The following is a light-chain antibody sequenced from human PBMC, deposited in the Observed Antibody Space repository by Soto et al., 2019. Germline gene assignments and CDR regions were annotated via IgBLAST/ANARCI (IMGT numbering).Light chain of an antibody. CDR1: SNDIGAHYY. V-gene: IGLV2-14*01. J-gene: IGLJ3*02. Sequence: QSALTQPASVSGSLGQSITISCTGTSNDIGAHYYVSWYQHHPGKAPKLIIFEVDRRPSGVSGRFSGSKSANTASLIISGLQQEDEADYYCNSYTTSGTLGGVFGGGTKLTVL. CDR2: EVD. CDR3: NSYTTSGTLGGV.